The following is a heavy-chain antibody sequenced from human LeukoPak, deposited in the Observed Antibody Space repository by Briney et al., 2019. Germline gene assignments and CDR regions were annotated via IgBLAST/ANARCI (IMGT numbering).Heavy chain of an antibody. CDR2: IYYSGST. V-gene: IGHV4-31*03. J-gene: IGHJ4*02. D-gene: IGHD3-3*01. Sequence: SETLSLTCTVSGGSISSGGYYWSWIRQHPGKGLEWIGYIYYSGSTYYTPSLKRRVTISVDTSNNQFSLKLSSVTAADTAVYYCARGIAVFGVVATTYFDYWGQGTLVTVSS. CDR3: ARGIAVFGVVATTYFDY. CDR1: GGSISSGGYY.